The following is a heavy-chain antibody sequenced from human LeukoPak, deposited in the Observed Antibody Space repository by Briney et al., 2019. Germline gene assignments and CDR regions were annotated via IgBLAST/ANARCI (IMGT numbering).Heavy chain of an antibody. CDR1: GGSISSSSYY. CDR2: IYYSGST. J-gene: IGHJ6*03. Sequence: KPSETLSLTCTVSGGSISSSSYYWGWIRQPPGKGLEWIGSIYYSGSTYYNPSLKSRVTISVDTSKNQFSLKLSSVTAADTAVYYCARGYSSSSGFSYYYYYMDVWGKGTTVTVSS. V-gene: IGHV4-39*07. D-gene: IGHD6-6*01. CDR3: ARGYSSSSGFSYYYYYMDV.